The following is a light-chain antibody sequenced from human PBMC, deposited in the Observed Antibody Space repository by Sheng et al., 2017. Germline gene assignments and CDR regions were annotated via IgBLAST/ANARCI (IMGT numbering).Light chain of an antibody. CDR3: QVWDNSGDHAVL. CDR1: NIGSKS. Sequence: SYELTQPPSVSVAPGQTASLTCGGNNIGSKSVHWYQQRPGQAPILVVYDDFHRPSGIPERFSGSNPGSTATLTISRVEAGDEADYYCQVWDNSGDHAVLFGGGTKLTVL. J-gene: IGLJ2*01. CDR2: DDF. V-gene: IGLV3-21*02.